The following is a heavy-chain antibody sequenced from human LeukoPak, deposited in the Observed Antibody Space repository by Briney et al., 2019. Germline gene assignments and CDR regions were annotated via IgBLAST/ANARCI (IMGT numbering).Heavy chain of an antibody. CDR1: GGSFSGYY. CDR3: ASGSEALWFGELGPLPYYFDY. CDR2: INHSGST. Sequence: PSETLSLTCAVYGGSFSGYYWSWIRQPPGKGLEWIGEINHSGSTNYNPSLKSRVTISVDTSKNQFSLKLSSVTAADTAVYYCASGSEALWFGELGPLPYYFDYWGQGTLVTVSS. D-gene: IGHD3-10*01. J-gene: IGHJ4*02. V-gene: IGHV4-34*01.